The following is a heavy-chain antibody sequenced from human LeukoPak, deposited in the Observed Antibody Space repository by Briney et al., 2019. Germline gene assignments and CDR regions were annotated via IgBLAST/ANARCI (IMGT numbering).Heavy chain of an antibody. V-gene: IGHV3-21*01. CDR3: AREGFLYYYYYGMDV. J-gene: IGHJ6*02. Sequence: GGSLRLSCEASGFTFSSYRMNWVRQAPGKGLEWVSSISSSSNYIYYADSVKGRFTISRDNAKNSLYLQMNSLRAEDTAVYYCAREGFLYYYYYGMDVWGQGTTVTVSS. CDR1: GFTFSSYR. D-gene: IGHD2/OR15-2a*01. CDR2: ISSSSNYI.